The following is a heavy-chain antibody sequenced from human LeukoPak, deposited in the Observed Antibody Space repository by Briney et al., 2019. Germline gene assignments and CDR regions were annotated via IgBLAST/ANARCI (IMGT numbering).Heavy chain of an antibody. CDR2: IYHSGST. CDR3: ARGVGSWPYYYYYYYMDV. CDR1: GGSISSSNW. J-gene: IGHJ6*03. V-gene: IGHV4-4*02. D-gene: IGHD6-13*01. Sequence: KSSETLSLTCAVSGGSISSSNWWSWVRQPPGKGLEWIGEIYHSGSTNYNPSLKSRVTISVDKSKNQLSLKLSSVTAADTAVYYCARGVGSWPYYYYYYYMDVWGKGTTVTVSS.